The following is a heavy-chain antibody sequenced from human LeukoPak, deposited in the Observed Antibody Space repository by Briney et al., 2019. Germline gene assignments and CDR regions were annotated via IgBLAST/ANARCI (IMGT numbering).Heavy chain of an antibody. CDR3: ARGSYYDSSGYGY. D-gene: IGHD3-22*01. J-gene: IGHJ4*02. CDR2: VSSSSYT. Sequence: GGSLRLSCAASGFTFSDYYMTWIRQAPGKGLEWVSYVSSSSYTKYADSVKGRFTISRDNAKNSLYLQMNSLRAEDTAVYYCARGSYYDSSGYGYWGQGTLVTVSS. V-gene: IGHV3-11*06. CDR1: GFTFSDYY.